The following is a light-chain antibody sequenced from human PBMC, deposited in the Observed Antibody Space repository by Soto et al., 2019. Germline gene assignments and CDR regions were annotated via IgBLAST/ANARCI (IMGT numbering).Light chain of an antibody. J-gene: IGKJ4*01. CDR1: QSLLHSNGYNY. CDR2: LGS. V-gene: IGKV2-28*01. CDR3: MQALQTPLT. Sequence: DIVMTQSPLSLPVTPGEPASISCRSSQSLLHSNGYNYLDWYLQKPGQSPQLLINLGSNRASGVPDRFSGSGSGTDFTLKISRVDAEDVGVYYCMQALQTPLTFGGGTKVEIK.